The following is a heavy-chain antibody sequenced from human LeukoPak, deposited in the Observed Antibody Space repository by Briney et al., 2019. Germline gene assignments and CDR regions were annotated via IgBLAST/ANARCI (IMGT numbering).Heavy chain of an antibody. CDR2: IIPIFATT. Sequence: ASMTVSFTASGGTFTIYAISWVRQAPGQGLEWMGGIIPIFATTNYAQKFQGRVTITADKSTSTAYMELSSLRSEDTAVYYCARNEGLSYCSSTSCHYGMDVWGQGTTVTVS. D-gene: IGHD2-2*01. J-gene: IGHJ6*02. CDR1: GGTFTIYA. CDR3: ARNEGLSYCSSTSCHYGMDV. V-gene: IGHV1-69*06.